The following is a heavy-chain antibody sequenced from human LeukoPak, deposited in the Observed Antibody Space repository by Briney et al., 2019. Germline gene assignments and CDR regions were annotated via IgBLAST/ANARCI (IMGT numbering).Heavy chain of an antibody. CDR1: GDPVSSYSNYK. Sequence: SETLSLTCTVSGDPVSSYSNYKWSWIRQPPGKGLEWIGYTYYHGSTNYNPSLKSRVTFSVDTSKNQFSLKLSSVTAADTAVYYCAREYSAFDYWGQGTLVTVSS. V-gene: IGHV4-61*01. CDR3: AREYSAFDY. D-gene: IGHD6-13*01. J-gene: IGHJ4*02. CDR2: TYYHGST.